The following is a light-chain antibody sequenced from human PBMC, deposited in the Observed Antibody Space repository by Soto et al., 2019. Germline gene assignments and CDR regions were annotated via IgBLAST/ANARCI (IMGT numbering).Light chain of an antibody. CDR2: GAS. V-gene: IGKV3-20*01. J-gene: IGKJ1*01. CDR1: QSVSSSH. Sequence: EIVLTQSPGTLSLSPGDRATLSCRASQSVSSSHLARYQQKPGQAPRLLIFGASSRATGIPDRFGGSGSGTDFTLTISALETEDFAVYFCQQYGSSPRTFGQGTKVEIK. CDR3: QQYGSSPRT.